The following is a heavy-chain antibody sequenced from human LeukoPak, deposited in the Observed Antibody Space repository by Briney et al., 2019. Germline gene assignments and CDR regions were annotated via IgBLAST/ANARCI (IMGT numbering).Heavy chain of an antibody. J-gene: IGHJ5*02. CDR3: ARGREQQHKLFDP. D-gene: IGHD6-13*01. CDR1: GGSFSGYC. CDR2: INHSGST. Sequence: SETLSLTCAVYGGSFSGYCWSWIRQPPGKGLEWIGEINHSGSTNYNPSLKSRVTISVDTSKNQFSLKLSSVTAADTAVYYCARGREQQHKLFDPWGQGTLVTVSS. V-gene: IGHV4-34*01.